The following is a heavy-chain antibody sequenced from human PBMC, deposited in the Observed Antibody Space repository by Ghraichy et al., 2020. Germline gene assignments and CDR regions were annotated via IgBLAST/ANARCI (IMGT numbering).Heavy chain of an antibody. CDR2: ISTSSSTI. CDR3: ARDPPGYSYGLGGIDY. J-gene: IGHJ4*02. CDR1: GFTFSSYT. V-gene: IGHV3-48*04. Sequence: LNISCAASGFTFSSYTMNWVRQAPGKGLEWVSYISTSSSTIYYADSVKGRFTISRDNAKNSLYLHMTSLRAEDTAVYYCARDPPGYSYGLGGIDYWGQGALVTVSS. D-gene: IGHD5-18*01.